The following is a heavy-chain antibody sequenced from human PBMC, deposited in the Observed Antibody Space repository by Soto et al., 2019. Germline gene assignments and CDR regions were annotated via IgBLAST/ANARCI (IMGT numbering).Heavy chain of an antibody. J-gene: IGHJ5*02. D-gene: IGHD6-19*01. Sequence: LRLSCAASGFSFTTHGIHWFRQAPGTGLEWVALISYDGTNRYYGDSVKGRFTISRDNSLNTLYLQINSLRPEDTAVDYWAVYTSGAMLDTWGQGTLVTVSS. CDR2: ISYDGTNR. V-gene: IGHV3-30*03. CDR1: GFSFTTHG. CDR3: AVYTSGAMLDT.